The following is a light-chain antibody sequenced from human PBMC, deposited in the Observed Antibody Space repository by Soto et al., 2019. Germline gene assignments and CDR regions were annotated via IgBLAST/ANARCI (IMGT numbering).Light chain of an antibody. V-gene: IGKV3-20*01. J-gene: IGKJ1*01. CDR1: QSVSNDF. Sequence: EIVLTQSPGILSLSPGERSTLSCRASQSVSNDFLAWYQQKPGQAPRLLIYGASTRATDVPDRFSGSGSGADFTLSISRLEPEDFAVYYCQQYGSSPPRTCGQGTKGDIK. CDR2: GAS. CDR3: QQYGSSPPRT.